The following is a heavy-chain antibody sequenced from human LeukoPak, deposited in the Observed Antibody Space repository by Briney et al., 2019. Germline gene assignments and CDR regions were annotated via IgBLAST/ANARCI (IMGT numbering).Heavy chain of an antibody. D-gene: IGHD3-22*01. Sequence: SETLSLTCTVSGGSISSGSYYWSWIRQPAGKGLEGIGRIHTSGSTNYSPSLKPRVTISIDTFKNQFSLKLSSVTAAETAVYYCARDFTYDYDTSGNDAFDIWGQGTMVTVSS. J-gene: IGHJ3*02. CDR3: ARDFTYDYDTSGNDAFDI. V-gene: IGHV4-61*02. CDR2: IHTSGST. CDR1: GGSISSGSYY.